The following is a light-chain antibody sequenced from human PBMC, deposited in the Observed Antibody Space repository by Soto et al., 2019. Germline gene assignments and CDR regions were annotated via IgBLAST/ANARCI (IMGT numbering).Light chain of an antibody. CDR2: DAS. CDR3: QQYHTSSIT. CDR1: ENINTW. Sequence: DVQMTQSPSTLAASVGDRVTITCRASENINTWVAWYQQKPGKAPKLLIYDASTLERGVPSRFSGTGSGTEFTLSIDSLQPDDFATYYCQQYHTSSITFGQGTKVDIK. V-gene: IGKV1-5*01. J-gene: IGKJ1*01.